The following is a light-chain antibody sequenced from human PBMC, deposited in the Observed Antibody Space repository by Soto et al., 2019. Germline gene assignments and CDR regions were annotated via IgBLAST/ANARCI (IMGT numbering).Light chain of an antibody. V-gene: IGLV1-44*01. CDR3: ASWDDSLYGVI. CDR2: SNH. J-gene: IGLJ2*01. Sequence: QSVLTQPPSASGTPGQSVTISCSGSSSNIGDNTVNWYQQLPGTAPKLLIYSNHQRPSGVPDRFSGSKSGTSASLAISGLQSEDEANYYCASWDDSLYGVIFGGGTKLTVL. CDR1: SSNIGDNT.